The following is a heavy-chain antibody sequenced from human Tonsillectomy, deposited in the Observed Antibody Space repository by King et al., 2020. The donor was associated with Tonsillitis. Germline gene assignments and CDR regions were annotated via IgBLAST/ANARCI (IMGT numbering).Heavy chain of an antibody. V-gene: IGHV4-59*01. Sequence: QVQLQESGPGLVKPSETLSLTCSISNGSISTYYWSWIRQPPGKGLEWIGYMYYSGSTNYNPSLKSRVTISVDTSKNQFSLRRSSVTAADTAIYYCARVRSFHMGIDWYLDLWGRGTLVSVSS. D-gene: IGHD2-21*01. CDR1: NGSISTYY. CDR3: ARVRSFHMGIDWYLDL. CDR2: MYYSGST. J-gene: IGHJ2*01.